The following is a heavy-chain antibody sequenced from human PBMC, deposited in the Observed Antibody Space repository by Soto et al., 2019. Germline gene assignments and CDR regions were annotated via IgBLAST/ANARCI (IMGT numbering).Heavy chain of an antibody. Sequence: QVQLVQSGAEVKKPGASVKVSCKASGYTFTSYDINWVRQATGRGLEWMGWMNPNSGNTGYAQKFQGRGTITRNTSISTAYMELSSLRSEDTAVYYCARRIGDYDFWSGAPGYYYMDVWGKGTTVTVSS. V-gene: IGHV1-8*01. D-gene: IGHD3-3*01. CDR2: MNPNSGNT. CDR3: ARRIGDYDFWSGAPGYYYMDV. J-gene: IGHJ6*03. CDR1: GYTFTSYD.